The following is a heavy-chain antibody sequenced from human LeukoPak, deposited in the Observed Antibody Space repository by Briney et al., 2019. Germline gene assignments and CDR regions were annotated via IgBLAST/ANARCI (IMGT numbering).Heavy chain of an antibody. V-gene: IGHV1-69*13. CDR3: ARAGREVNSYLYQLPDYYYYGMDV. Sequence: GASVKVSCKASGGTFSSYAISWVRQAPGQGLEWMGGIIPIFGTANYAQKFQGRVTITADESTSTAYMELSSLRSEDTAVYYYARAGREVNSYLYQLPDYYYYGMDVWGQGTTVTVSS. CDR1: GGTFSSYA. CDR2: IIPIFGTA. J-gene: IGHJ6*02. D-gene: IGHD2-2*01.